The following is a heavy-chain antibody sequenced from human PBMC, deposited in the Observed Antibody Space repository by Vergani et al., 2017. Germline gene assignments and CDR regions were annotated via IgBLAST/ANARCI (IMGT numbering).Heavy chain of an antibody. J-gene: IGHJ6*02. V-gene: IGHV4-30-4*08. CDR3: ARTLGELSSNYFYYGMDV. Sequence: QVQLQESGPGLVKPSQTLSLTCTVSGGSISSGDYYWSWIRQPPGKGLEWIGYIYYTGSTYYNPSLKWRVTISVDTSKNQFSLKVTSVTAADTAVYYCARTLGELSSNYFYYGMDVWGQGTTVTVSS. CDR1: GGSISSGDYY. CDR2: IYYTGST. D-gene: IGHD3-16*02.